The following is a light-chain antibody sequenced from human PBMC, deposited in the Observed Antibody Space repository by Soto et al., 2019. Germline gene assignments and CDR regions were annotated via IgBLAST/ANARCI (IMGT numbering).Light chain of an antibody. J-gene: IGLJ2*01. CDR1: SSDVGSYNL. Sequence: QSSLTQPASVSGSPGQSITISCTGTSSDVGSYNLVSWYQQHPGKAPKLMIYEGSKRPSGVSNRFSGSKSGNTASLTISGLQAEDQADYYYCSYAGSRTFVFGGGTKLTVL. CDR3: CSYAGSRTFV. CDR2: EGS. V-gene: IGLV2-23*03.